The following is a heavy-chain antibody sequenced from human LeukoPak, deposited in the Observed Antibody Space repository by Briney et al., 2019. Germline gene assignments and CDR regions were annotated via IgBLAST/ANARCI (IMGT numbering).Heavy chain of an antibody. CDR2: VSSGGGST. V-gene: IGHV3-23*01. D-gene: IGHD3-10*01. J-gene: IGHJ4*02. CDR3: AKGEDYGSY. CDR1: GSTFSSYA. Sequence: GGSLRLSCTASGSTFSSYAMSWVRQAPGKGLEWVSGVSSGGGSTYYADSVKGRFTLSRDNSKNTVYLQMNSLRAEDTAVYYCAKGEDYGSYWGQGTLVTVSS.